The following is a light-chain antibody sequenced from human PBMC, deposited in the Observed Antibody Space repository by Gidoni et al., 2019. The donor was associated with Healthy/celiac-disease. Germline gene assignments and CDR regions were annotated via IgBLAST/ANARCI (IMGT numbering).Light chain of an antibody. CDR3: QQSYITPDP. CDR1: QRISSY. CDR2: AAS. V-gene: IGKV1-39*01. J-gene: IGKJ2*01. Sequence: DIQMTQTPSSLSASVGDIVTITCRASQRISSYLNWYQQKPGKAPKLLIYAASSLKSGVPSRFSGSGSGTDFTLTISSLQPEDFATYYCQQSYITPDPFGQGTKLEIK.